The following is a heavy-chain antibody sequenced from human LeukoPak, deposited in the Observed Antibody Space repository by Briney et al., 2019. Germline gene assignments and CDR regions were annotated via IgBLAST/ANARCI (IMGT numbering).Heavy chain of an antibody. J-gene: IGHJ4*02. V-gene: IGHV3-30*03. CDR2: ISYDGSNK. Sequence: PGGSLRLSCAASGFTFSSYGMHWVRQAPGKGLEWVAVISYDGSNKYYADSVKGRFTISRDNSKNTLYLQMNSLRAEDTAVYYCATIFSGSLDYWGQGTLVTVSS. CDR3: ATIFSGSLDY. D-gene: IGHD1-26*01. CDR1: GFTFSSYG.